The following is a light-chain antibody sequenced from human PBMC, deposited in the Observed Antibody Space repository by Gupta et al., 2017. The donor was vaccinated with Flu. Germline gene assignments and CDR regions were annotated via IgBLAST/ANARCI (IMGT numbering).Light chain of an antibody. V-gene: IGKV3-11*01. CDR2: SAS. J-gene: IGKJ4*01. Sequence: SLSSAYSVRITIPCRLSHSVYNYLDWYQQKPGQAPQFLVYSASKRATGVPSRFSGSGSGTDFTLTISSLEAEDFAVYYCLHAFTYPFTFGRGTKVEIK. CDR1: HSVYNY. CDR3: LHAFTYPFT.